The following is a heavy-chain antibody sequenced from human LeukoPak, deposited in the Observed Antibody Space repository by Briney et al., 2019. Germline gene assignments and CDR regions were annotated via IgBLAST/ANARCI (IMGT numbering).Heavy chain of an antibody. CDR2: IYTSGST. J-gene: IGHJ5*02. CDR3: ARCAFWSGYADWFDP. V-gene: IGHV4-4*07. D-gene: IGHD3-3*01. CDR1: GGSISSYY. Sequence: SETLSLTCTVSGGSISSYYWSWIRQPAGKGLEWIGRIYTSGSTNYNPSLTSRVTMSVDTSKNQFSLKLSSVTAADTAVYYCARCAFWSGYADWFDPWGQGTLVTVSS.